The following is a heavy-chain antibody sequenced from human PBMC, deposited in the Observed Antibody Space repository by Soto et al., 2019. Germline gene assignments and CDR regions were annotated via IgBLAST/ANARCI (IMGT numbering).Heavy chain of an antibody. CDR2: IRSKANSYAT. J-gene: IGHJ4*02. V-gene: IGHV3-73*01. CDR1: GFTFSGSA. D-gene: IGHD2-2*01. Sequence: VQLVESGGGLVQPGGSLKLSCAASGFTFSGSAMHWVRQASGKGLEWVGRIRSKANSYATAYAASVKGRFTISRDDSKNTAYLQRNRLKTEDTAVYYCTSGPEGGILVVPAAMRDYWGQGTLVTVSS. CDR3: TSGPEGGILVVPAAMRDY.